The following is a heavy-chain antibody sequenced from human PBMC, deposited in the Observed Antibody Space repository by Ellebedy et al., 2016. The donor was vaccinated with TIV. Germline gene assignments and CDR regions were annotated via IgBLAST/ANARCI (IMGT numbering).Heavy chain of an antibody. Sequence: GGSLRLSXAASGFTFSSYSMNWVRQAPGKGLEWVSSISSSSSYIYYADSVKGRFTISRDNAKNSLYLQMNSLRAEDTAVYYCARDFGFGELFGNPPGDYYGMDVWGQGTTVTVSS. CDR3: ARDFGFGELFGNPPGDYYGMDV. D-gene: IGHD3-10*01. V-gene: IGHV3-21*04. CDR1: GFTFSSYS. J-gene: IGHJ6*02. CDR2: ISSSSSYI.